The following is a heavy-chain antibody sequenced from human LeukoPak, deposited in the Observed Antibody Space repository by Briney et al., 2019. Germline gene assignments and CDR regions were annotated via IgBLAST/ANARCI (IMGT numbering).Heavy chain of an antibody. V-gene: IGHV3-43*02. Sequence: GGSLRLSCAASGFTFDDYAMHWVRHAPGKGLEWVSLIRGGGDSTYYADSVKGRFTISRDNSKKSLYLQMNSLRTEDSALYCCAKERDSCGPLGYWGQGALVTVSS. CDR3: AKERDSCGPLGY. CDR1: GFTFDDYA. D-gene: IGHD3-22*01. J-gene: IGHJ4*02. CDR2: IRGGGDST.